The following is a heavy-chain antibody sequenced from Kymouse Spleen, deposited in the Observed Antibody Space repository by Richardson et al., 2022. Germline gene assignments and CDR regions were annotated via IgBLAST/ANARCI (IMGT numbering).Heavy chain of an antibody. J-gene: IGHJ5*02. D-gene: IGHD3-10*01. V-gene: IGHV3-30*18. CDR2: ISYDGSNK. CDR1: GFTFSSYG. CDR3: AKDRRLWFGESPPLGSDP. Sequence: QVQLVESGGGVVQPGRSLRLSCAASGFTFSSYGMHWVRQAPGKGLEWVAVISYDGSNKYYADSVKGRFTISRDNSKNTLYLQMNSLRAEDTAVYYCAKDRRLWFGESPPLGSDPWGQGTLVTVSS.